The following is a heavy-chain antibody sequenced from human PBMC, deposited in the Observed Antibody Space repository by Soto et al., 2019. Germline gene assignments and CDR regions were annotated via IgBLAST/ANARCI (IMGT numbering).Heavy chain of an antibody. CDR3: ARAGEYREFDY. Sequence: QVQLVEFGGGVVQPGRSLRLSCAASGFTFSNYAIHWVRQAPGKGLEWVAVISYDGSKKYYADSVKGRFTISRDNSKSTLYLQMNSLRVEDTAVYYCARAGEYREFDYWGQGTLVTVSS. CDR1: GFTFSNYA. J-gene: IGHJ4*02. D-gene: IGHD3-16*01. CDR2: ISYDGSKK. V-gene: IGHV3-30-3*01.